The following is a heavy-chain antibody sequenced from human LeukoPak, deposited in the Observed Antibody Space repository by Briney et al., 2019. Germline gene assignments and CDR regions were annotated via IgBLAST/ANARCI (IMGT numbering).Heavy chain of an antibody. Sequence: GGSLRLSCSASGFTFSSYSMHWVRQAPGKGLEYVSAISGNGGSTNYADSVKGRFTISRDNSKNTLYLQMSSLRAEDTAVYYCVKIAKSYGSVSYYYDYWGQGTLVTVSS. J-gene: IGHJ4*02. D-gene: IGHD3-10*01. CDR2: ISGNGGST. CDR3: VKIAKSYGSVSYYYDY. CDR1: GFTFSSYS. V-gene: IGHV3-64D*09.